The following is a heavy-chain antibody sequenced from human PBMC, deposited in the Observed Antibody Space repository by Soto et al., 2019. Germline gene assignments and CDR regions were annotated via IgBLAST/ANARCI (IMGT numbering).Heavy chain of an antibody. V-gene: IGHV3-30*18. Sequence: QVHLVESGGGVVQPGRSLRLSCAASGFTFNTYGMHWVRQAPGKGLEWVAVISYDGGDKYYADSVKGRFTISRDNSKNTLYLQMNSLRPEDTAVFFCAKAHRGSGTPFDYWGQGTLVTVSS. CDR1: GFTFNTYG. CDR3: AKAHRGSGTPFDY. CDR2: ISYDGGDK. D-gene: IGHD3-16*01. J-gene: IGHJ4*02.